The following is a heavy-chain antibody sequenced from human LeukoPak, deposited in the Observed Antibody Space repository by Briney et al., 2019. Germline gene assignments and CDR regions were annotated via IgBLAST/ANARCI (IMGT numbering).Heavy chain of an antibody. CDR1: GYTFTSYG. J-gene: IGHJ6*02. V-gene: IGHV1-18*01. CDR3: ARVAITMVRGGLYGMDV. CDR2: ISAYNGNT. D-gene: IGHD3-10*01. Sequence: ASVKVSCKASGYTFTSYGISWVRQAPGQGLEWMGWISAYNGNTNYAQKLQGRVTMTTDTSTSTAYMELRSLRSDDTAVYYCARVAITMVRGGLYGMDVWGQGTTVTVSS.